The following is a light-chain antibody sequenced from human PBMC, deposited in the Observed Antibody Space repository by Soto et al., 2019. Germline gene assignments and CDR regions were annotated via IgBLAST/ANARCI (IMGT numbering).Light chain of an antibody. J-gene: IGLJ3*02. CDR3: GTWDSRLSAVV. Sequence: QSVLPQPPSVSAAPGQKVSISCSGSTSNIGNNYVSWYQQLPGTAPKLLIYDNNRRPSGIPDRFYGSKSGTSATLGITGLQTGDEADYYCGTWDSRLSAVVFGGGTKLTVL. CDR1: TSNIGNNY. V-gene: IGLV1-51*01. CDR2: DNN.